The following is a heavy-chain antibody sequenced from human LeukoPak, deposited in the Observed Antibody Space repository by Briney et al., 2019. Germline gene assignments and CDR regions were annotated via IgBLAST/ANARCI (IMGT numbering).Heavy chain of an antibody. V-gene: IGHV4-31*03. CDR1: GASFNSDDQY. J-gene: IGHJ4*02. CDR3: SRGLDSRKFGY. CDR2: VHPSGML. Sequence: SETLSLTCTVSGASFNSDDQYWNWIRQSPGKGLEWIGSVHPSGMLYNNPSLESRVTMSRDTSKNQFSLNLNSVTAADTAVYFCSRGLDSRKFGYWGQGILVTVSS. D-gene: IGHD3-22*01.